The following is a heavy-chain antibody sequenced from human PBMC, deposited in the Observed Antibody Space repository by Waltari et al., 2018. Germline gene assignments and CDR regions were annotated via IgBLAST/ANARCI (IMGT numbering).Heavy chain of an antibody. Sequence: EVQLVQSGAEVRKSGESLKISCKGSGYTFTDYWVAWVRQRPGKGLEWMGAIWPRDSDASDSPSFEGQVTISADKSLSTTYLQWSSLKASDTAIYYCARRFPVGYYYGLDVWGQGTAVTVSS. CDR3: ARRFPVGYYYGLDV. CDR2: IWPRDSDA. J-gene: IGHJ6*02. CDR1: GYTFTDYW. V-gene: IGHV5-51*01.